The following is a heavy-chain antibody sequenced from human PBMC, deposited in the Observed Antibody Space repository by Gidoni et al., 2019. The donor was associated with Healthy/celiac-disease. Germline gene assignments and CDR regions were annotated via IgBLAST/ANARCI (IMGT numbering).Heavy chain of an antibody. Sequence: QVQLVESGGGVVQPGRSLRLSCAASGFPFSSYGMHWVRQAPGKGLEWVAVIWYDGSNKYYADSVKGRFTISRDNSKNTLYLQMNSLRAEDTAVYYCAREARAGTSFDYWGQGTLVTVSS. CDR2: IWYDGSNK. CDR1: GFPFSSYG. J-gene: IGHJ4*02. V-gene: IGHV3-33*01. CDR3: AREARAGTSFDY. D-gene: IGHD6-19*01.